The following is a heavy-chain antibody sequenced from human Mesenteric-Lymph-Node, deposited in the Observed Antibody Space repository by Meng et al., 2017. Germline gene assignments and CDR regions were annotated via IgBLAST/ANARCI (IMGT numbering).Heavy chain of an antibody. CDR2: IIPIFSKA. J-gene: IGHJ4*02. D-gene: IGHD2-2*01. CDR3: ARGSGYQLLSYFDY. CDR1: CGRFIINR. Sequence: VGQSGAVWKKGGSSWCASCNAVCGRFIINRDSGVRQATGKGVWWIGGIIPIFSKANYAQKYQGRVTITADEFTSTDYMELSSLRYEDTAVYYCARGSGYQLLSYFDYWGQGTLVTVSS. V-gene: IGHV1-69*01.